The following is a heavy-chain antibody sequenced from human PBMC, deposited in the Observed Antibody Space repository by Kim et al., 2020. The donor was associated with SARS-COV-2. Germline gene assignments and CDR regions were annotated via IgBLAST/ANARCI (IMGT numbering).Heavy chain of an antibody. V-gene: IGHV3-48*03. CDR3: NLVLRFLEWRGMDV. Sequence: GGSLRLSCAASGFTFSSYEMNWVRQAPGKGLEWVSYISSSGSTIYYADSVKGRFTISRDNAKNSLYLQMNSLRAEDTAVYYCNLVLRFLEWRGMDVWGQGTTVTVSS. CDR1: GFTFSSYE. CDR2: ISSSGSTI. J-gene: IGHJ6*02. D-gene: IGHD3-3*01.